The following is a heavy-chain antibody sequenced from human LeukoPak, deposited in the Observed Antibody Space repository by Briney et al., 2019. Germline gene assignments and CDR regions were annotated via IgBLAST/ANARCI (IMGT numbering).Heavy chain of an antibody. D-gene: IGHD6-19*01. CDR2: IHYSGST. V-gene: IGHV4-39*01. Sequence: SETLSLTCTVSGGSISSSSYYWGWIRQRPGKGLEWVGSIHYSGSTYYNPSLKSRLTISVDTSKNQLSLRLNSATAADTGVYYCARHAGLAVAATGFDYCGQGTLVTVSS. CDR1: GGSISSSSYY. CDR3: ARHAGLAVAATGFDY. J-gene: IGHJ4*02.